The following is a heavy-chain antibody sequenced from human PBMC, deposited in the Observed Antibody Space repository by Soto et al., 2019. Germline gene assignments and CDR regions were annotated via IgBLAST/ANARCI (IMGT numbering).Heavy chain of an antibody. D-gene: IGHD4-17*01. J-gene: IGHJ4*02. Sequence: QVQLVESGGGVVQPGRSLRLSCAASGFTFSSYGMHWVRQAPGKGLEWVAVISYDGSNKYYADSVKGRFTISRDNSKNTLYQQMNSLRAEDTAVYYCAKDRTWTVTYLFDYWGQGTLVTVSS. CDR3: AKDRTWTVTYLFDY. CDR1: GFTFSSYG. V-gene: IGHV3-30*18. CDR2: ISYDGSNK.